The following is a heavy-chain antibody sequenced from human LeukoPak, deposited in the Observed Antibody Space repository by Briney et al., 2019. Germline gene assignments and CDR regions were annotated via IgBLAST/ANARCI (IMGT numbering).Heavy chain of an antibody. CDR3: ARYPSQPVPSKGYYYYGMDV. Sequence: GRSLRLSCAASGFTFSSYAMHWVRKAPGKGLEWVAIISYDGTNKYYADSVKGRFTISRDNSKNTLYLQINSLRAEDTAVYYCARYPSQPVPSKGYYYYGMDVWGQGNPVTVSS. D-gene: IGHD2-2*01. V-gene: IGHV3-30-3*01. J-gene: IGHJ6*02. CDR1: GFTFSSYA. CDR2: ISYDGTNK.